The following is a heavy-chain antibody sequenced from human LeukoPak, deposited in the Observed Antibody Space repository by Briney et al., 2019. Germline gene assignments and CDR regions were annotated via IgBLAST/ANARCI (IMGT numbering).Heavy chain of an antibody. CDR3: AKDQGDLDLLTSNDY. V-gene: IGHV3-21*01. J-gene: IGHJ4*02. D-gene: IGHD3-9*01. CDR2: ISSSSSYI. Sequence: NPGGSLRLSCAASGFTFSSYSMNWVRQAPGKGLEWVSSISSSSSYIYYADSVKGRFTISRDNAKNSLYLQMNSLRAEDTAVYYCAKDQGDLDLLTSNDYWGQGTLVTVSS. CDR1: GFTFSSYS.